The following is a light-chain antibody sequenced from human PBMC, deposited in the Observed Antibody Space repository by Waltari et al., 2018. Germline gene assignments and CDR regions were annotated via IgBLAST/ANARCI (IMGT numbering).Light chain of an antibody. CDR1: RSDIGHYNF. Sequence: QSALTQPASVSGSPGQSITISCTGTRSDIGHYNFVSWYQPHPGKAPKLMIYEGSKRPSGVSNRFSGSKSGNTASLTISGLQAEDEADYYCCSYAGSTTFYVFGTETKVTVL. J-gene: IGLJ1*01. V-gene: IGLV2-23*01. CDR3: CSYAGSTTFYV. CDR2: EGS.